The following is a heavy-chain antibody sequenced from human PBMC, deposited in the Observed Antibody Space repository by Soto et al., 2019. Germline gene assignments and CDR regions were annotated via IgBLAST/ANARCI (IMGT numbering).Heavy chain of an antibody. D-gene: IGHD3-22*01. J-gene: IGHJ4*02. CDR2: ISYDGSNK. CDR1: GFTFSSYG. CDR3: AKDAHFLTYYYDSSGYSDY. Sequence: PGGSLRLSCAASGFTFSSYGMHWVRQAPGKGLEWVAVISYDGSNKYYADSVKGRFTISRDNSKNTLYLQMNSLRAEDTAVYYCAKDAHFLTYYYDSSGYSDYWGQRTLVTVSS. V-gene: IGHV3-30*18.